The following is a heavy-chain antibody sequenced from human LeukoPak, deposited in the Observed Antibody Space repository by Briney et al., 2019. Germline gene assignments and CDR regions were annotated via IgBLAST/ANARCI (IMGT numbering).Heavy chain of an antibody. CDR2: MNPNSGNT. CDR3: ARRSGYSYGSPYMDV. J-gene: IGHJ6*03. D-gene: IGHD5-18*01. V-gene: IGHV1-8*03. CDR1: GGTFSSYD. Sequence: GASVKVPCKASGGTFSSYDINWVRQATGQGLEWMGWMNPNSGNTGYAQKFQGRVTITRNTSISTAYMELSSLRSEDTAVYYCARRSGYSYGSPYMDVWGKGTTVTVSS.